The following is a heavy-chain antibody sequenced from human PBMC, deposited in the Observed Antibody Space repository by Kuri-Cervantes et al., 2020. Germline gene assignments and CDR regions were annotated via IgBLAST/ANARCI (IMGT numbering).Heavy chain of an antibody. D-gene: IGHD2/OR15-2a*01. V-gene: IGHV3-33*03. J-gene: IGHJ4*02. CDR1: GFTFSSYG. Sequence: LSLTCAASGFTFSSYGMHWVRQAPGKGLEWVAVIWYDGSNKYYADSVKGRFTISRDNAKNSLYLQMNSLRAEDTALYYCAKDIGAVNDYWGQGTLVTVSS. CDR2: IWYDGSNK. CDR3: AKDIGAVNDY.